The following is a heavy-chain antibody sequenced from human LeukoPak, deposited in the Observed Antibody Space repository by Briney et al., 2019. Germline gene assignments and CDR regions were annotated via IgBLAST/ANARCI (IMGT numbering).Heavy chain of an antibody. J-gene: IGHJ4*02. CDR1: GFTFSSYA. CDR3: ARGEYSSGWYYFDY. Sequence: GRSLRLSCAASGFTFSSYAMHWVRQAPGKGLEWVAVISYDGSNKYYADSVKGRFTISRDNSKNTLYPQMNSLRAEDTAVYYCARGEYSSGWYYFDYWGQGTLVTVSS. V-gene: IGHV3-30*04. CDR2: ISYDGSNK. D-gene: IGHD6-19*01.